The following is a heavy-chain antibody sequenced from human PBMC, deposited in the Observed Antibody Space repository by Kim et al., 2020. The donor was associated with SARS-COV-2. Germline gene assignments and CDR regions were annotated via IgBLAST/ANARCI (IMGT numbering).Heavy chain of an antibody. CDR3: ARGGRSSTICYRSHCTNDVPNPSFDI. Sequence: ASVKVSCKASEYSFSPSALHWVRQAPGQRLEGMGRINVGDGNRKYSEKFQGRVTITRDTSASTAYMELSALRAEDTAVYYCARGGRSSTICYRSHCTNDVPNPSFDIWGQGTMVTVSS. J-gene: IGHJ3*02. V-gene: IGHV1-3*01. CDR1: EYSFSPSA. CDR2: INVGDGNR. D-gene: IGHD2-2*02.